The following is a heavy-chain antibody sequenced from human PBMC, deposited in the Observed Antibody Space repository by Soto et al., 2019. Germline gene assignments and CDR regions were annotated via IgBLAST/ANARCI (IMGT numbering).Heavy chain of an antibody. V-gene: IGHV1-69*13. CDR1: GGTFSSYA. D-gene: IGHD3-10*01. J-gene: IGHJ4*02. CDR3: ARIGGSVGSYYSLRYYFDY. CDR2: IIPIFGTA. Sequence: SVKVSCKASGGTFSSYAISWVRQAPGQGLEWMGGIIPIFGTANYAQKFQGRVTITADESTSTAYMELSSLRSEDTAVYYCARIGGSVGSYYSLRYYFDYWGQGTLVTVSS.